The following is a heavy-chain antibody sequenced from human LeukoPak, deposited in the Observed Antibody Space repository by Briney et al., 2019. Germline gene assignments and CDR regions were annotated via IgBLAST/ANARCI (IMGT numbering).Heavy chain of an antibody. V-gene: IGHV1-69*05. CDR2: VIPIFGTA. D-gene: IGHD3-22*01. Sequence: SVKVSCKASGGTFSSYAISWVRQAPGQGLEWMGGVIPIFGTANYAQKFQGRVTITTDESTSTAYMELSSLRSEDTAVYSCASSKGITMIVATYYYYMDVWGKGTTVTVSS. J-gene: IGHJ6*03. CDR3: ASSKGITMIVATYYYYMDV. CDR1: GGTFSSYA.